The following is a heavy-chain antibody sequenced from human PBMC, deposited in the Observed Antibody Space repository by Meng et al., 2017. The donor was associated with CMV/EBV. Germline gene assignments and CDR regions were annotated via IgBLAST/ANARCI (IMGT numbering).Heavy chain of an antibody. CDR2: INTYNGDT. Sequence: ASVKVSCKASGYTFTGYYMHWVRQAPGQGLEWMGWINTYNGDTNFAQKFQGRVTMTTDTSTSTVYMELRSLRSDDTAVYYCARHYCSSDICYGYFDYWGQGTLVTVSS. V-gene: IGHV1-18*04. CDR1: GYTFTGYY. D-gene: IGHD2-2*01. J-gene: IGHJ4*02. CDR3: ARHYCSSDICYGYFDY.